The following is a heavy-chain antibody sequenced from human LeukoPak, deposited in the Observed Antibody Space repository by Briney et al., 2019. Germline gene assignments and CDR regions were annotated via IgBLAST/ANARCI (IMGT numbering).Heavy chain of an antibody. J-gene: IGHJ3*02. D-gene: IGHD6-19*01. CDR3: ARNLKQWLDPYDAFDI. Sequence: SETLSLTCTVSGGSIISYYWSWIRQPPGKGLEWRGYIYYRGSTNYSPSLKSRVTISVDTSKNQCSLKLSSVTAADTAVYYCARNLKQWLDPYDAFDIWGQGTMVTVSS. CDR1: GGSIISYY. CDR2: IYYRGST. V-gene: IGHV4-59*01.